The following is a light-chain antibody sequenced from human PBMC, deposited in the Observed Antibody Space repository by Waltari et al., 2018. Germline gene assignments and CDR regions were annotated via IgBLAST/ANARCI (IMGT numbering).Light chain of an antibody. Sequence: QSALTQPASVSGSPGPSITFSCPGTSSDVGGYNFVSWYQQHPGKAPKLMIYDVSNRPSGISNRFSGSKSGNTASLTISGLQAEDEADYYCSSFRSGTTYVFGTGTKVTVL. CDR3: SSFRSGTTYV. V-gene: IGLV2-14*03. CDR2: DVS. CDR1: SSDVGGYNF. J-gene: IGLJ1*01.